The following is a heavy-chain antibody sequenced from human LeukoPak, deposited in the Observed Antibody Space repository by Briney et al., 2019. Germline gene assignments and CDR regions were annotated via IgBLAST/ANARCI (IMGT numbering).Heavy chain of an antibody. V-gene: IGHV3-23*01. D-gene: IGHD6-19*01. J-gene: IGHJ4*02. CDR2: INDSGENT. Sequence: GGSLRLSCEASGFTFSNYATSWVRQAPGRGLEWVSGINDSGENTRYADSVKGRFTISRDSSKSTLYLQMDSLRVEDTAVYYCATDRGAVTGFHDYWGQGTLVTVSS. CDR3: ATDRGAVTGFHDY. CDR1: GFTFSNYA.